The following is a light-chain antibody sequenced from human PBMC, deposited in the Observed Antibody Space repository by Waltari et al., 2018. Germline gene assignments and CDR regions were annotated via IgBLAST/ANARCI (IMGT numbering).Light chain of an antibody. CDR2: EVN. V-gene: IGLV2-8*01. CDR3: SSYAGSNNYV. Sequence: QSALTQPASVSGSPGQSITISCTGTSSDVGGYNSVSWYQHHPGKAPKLIIYEVNKRPSGVPDRFAGSKSGNTASLTVSGLQAEDEADYYCSSYAGSNNYVFGPGTKVTVL. CDR1: SSDVGGYNS. J-gene: IGLJ1*01.